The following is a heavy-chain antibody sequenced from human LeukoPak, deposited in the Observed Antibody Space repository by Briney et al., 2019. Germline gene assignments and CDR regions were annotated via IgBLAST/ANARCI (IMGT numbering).Heavy chain of an antibody. CDR2: INTGNGNT. J-gene: IGHJ4*01. V-gene: IGHV1-3*04. CDR3: ARREAAGTGY. Sequence: ASVKVSCMASGYTFTSYAIHWVRQAPGQRLEWMGWINTGNGNTKYSQKFQGRVTITRDTSASTAYMELSSLRSEDTAVYYCARREAAGTGYWGQGTLVTVSS. CDR1: GYTFTSYA. D-gene: IGHD6-13*01.